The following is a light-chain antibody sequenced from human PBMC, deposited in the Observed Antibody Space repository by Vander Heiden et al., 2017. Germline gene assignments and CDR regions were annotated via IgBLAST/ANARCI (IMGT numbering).Light chain of an antibody. V-gene: IGKV1-39*01. Sequence: DIQMTQSPSSLSASVGDRVTITCRASQSISSYLNWYQQKPGKAPKLLIYAAFNLQSGVPSRFSGSGSGTDFTLTISSLRPEDFATYYCQQSYSTPPTFGGGTKVEIK. CDR2: AAF. CDR3: QQSYSTPPT. J-gene: IGKJ4*01. CDR1: QSISSY.